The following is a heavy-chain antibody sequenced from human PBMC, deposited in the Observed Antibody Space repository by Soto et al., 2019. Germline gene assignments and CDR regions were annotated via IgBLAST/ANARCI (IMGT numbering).Heavy chain of an antibody. CDR2: SNWNGGST. CDR1: GFTFDDYG. CDR3: ARAQVFVITGTWHAFDI. V-gene: IGHV3-20*01. D-gene: IGHD1-20*01. J-gene: IGHJ3*02. Sequence: EVQLVESGGGVVRPGGSLRLSCAASGFTFDDYGMSWDRQAPGQGLEWVSGSNWNGGSTGYADSVKGRCTISVDNAKNSRYLEMNTLTDEDTALYHCARAQVFVITGTWHAFDIGGQGTMVTVSS.